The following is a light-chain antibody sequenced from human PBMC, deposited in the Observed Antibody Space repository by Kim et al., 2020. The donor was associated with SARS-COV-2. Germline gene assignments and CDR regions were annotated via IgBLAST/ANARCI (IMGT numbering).Light chain of an antibody. J-gene: IGLJ2*01. CDR3: YSAADNNR. Sequence: VSVSPRQTARSTCSGDVLAKKYARWFQQKPGQAPVLVIYKDSERPSGIPERFSGSSSGTTVTLTISGAQVEDEADYYCYSAADNNRLDGGTQLTVL. CDR1: VLAKKY. V-gene: IGLV3-27*01. CDR2: KDS.